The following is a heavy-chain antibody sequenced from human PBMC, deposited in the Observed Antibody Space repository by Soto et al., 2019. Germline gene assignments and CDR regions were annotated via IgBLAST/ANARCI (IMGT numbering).Heavy chain of an antibody. J-gene: IGHJ5*02. D-gene: IGHD2-2*01. CDR1: GGSISSSSYY. CDR2: IYYSGST. Sequence: QLQLQESGPGLVKPSETLSLTCTVSGGSISSSSYYWGWIRQPPGKGLEWIGSIYYSGSTYYNPSLKSRVTISVDTSKNQFSLKLSSVTAADTAVYYCARRLPAAMLSEWFDRWGQGTLVTVSS. CDR3: ARRLPAAMLSEWFDR. V-gene: IGHV4-39*01.